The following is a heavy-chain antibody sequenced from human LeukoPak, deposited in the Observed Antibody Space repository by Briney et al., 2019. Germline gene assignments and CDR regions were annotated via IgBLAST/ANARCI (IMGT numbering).Heavy chain of an antibody. CDR3: ARGYCTNGVCYLPWFDP. CDR1: GFTFSSYS. Sequence: GGSLRLSCAASGFTFSSYSMNWVRQAPGKGLEWVSSISSSSSYIYYADSVKGRFTISRDNAKNSLYLQTNSLRAEDTAVYYCARGYCTNGVCYLPWFDPWGQGTLATVSS. V-gene: IGHV3-21*04. J-gene: IGHJ5*02. CDR2: ISSSSSYI. D-gene: IGHD2-8*01.